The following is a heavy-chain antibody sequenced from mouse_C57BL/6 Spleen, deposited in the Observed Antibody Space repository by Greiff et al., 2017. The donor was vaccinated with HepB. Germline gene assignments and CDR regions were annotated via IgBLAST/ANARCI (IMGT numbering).Heavy chain of an antibody. V-gene: IGHV1-72*01. J-gene: IGHJ1*03. CDR2: IDPNSGGT. CDR1: GYTFTSYW. D-gene: IGHD1-1*01. Sequence: QVQLQQPGAELVKPGASVKLSCKASGYTFTSYWMHWVKQRPGRGLEWIGRIDPNSGGTKYNEKFKSKATLTVDKPSSTAYMQLSSLTSEDSAVYYCARDFITTVVAPRYFDVWGTGTTVTVSS. CDR3: ARDFITTVVAPRYFDV.